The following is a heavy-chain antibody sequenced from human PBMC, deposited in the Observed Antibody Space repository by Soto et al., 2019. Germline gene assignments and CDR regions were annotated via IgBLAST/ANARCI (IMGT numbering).Heavy chain of an antibody. Sequence: GGSLRLSCVASGFTFSNHAMTWVRQAPGKGLEWVSAISSGSVTILYADSVKGRFTISRDNSKNTLYLQMNSLRAEDTALYFCAKNSIGPFYETWGLGALVTVSS. J-gene: IGHJ5*02. CDR3: AKNSIGPFYET. CDR1: GFTFSNHA. CDR2: ISSGSVTI. D-gene: IGHD3-16*01. V-gene: IGHV3-23*01.